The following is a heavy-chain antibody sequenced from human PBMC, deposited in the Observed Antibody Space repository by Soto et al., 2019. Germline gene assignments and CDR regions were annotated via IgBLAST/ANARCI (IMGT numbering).Heavy chain of an antibody. J-gene: IGHJ4*02. CDR3: ATLSVYCSGGSCYSLGLDY. CDR2: INHSGST. V-gene: IGHV4-34*01. CDR1: GGSFSGYY. Sequence: QVQLQQWGAGLLKPSETLSLTCAVYGGSFSGYYWSWIRQPPGKGLEWIGEINHSGSTNYNPSLKSRVTISVDTSKNQVSLKLSSVTAADTAVYYCATLSVYCSGGSCYSLGLDYWGQGTLVTVSS. D-gene: IGHD2-15*01.